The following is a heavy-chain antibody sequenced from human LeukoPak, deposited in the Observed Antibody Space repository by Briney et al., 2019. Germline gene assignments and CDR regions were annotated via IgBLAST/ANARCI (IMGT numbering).Heavy chain of an antibody. CDR3: ARGAKGRLWFGELLPYYFDY. Sequence: ASVKVSCKASGYTFTGYYMHWVRQAPGQGLEWMGWINPHSGGTNYAQKFQGRVTMTRDTSISTAYMELGRLRSDDTAVYYCARGAKGRLWFGELLPYYFDYWGQGTLVTVSS. J-gene: IGHJ4*02. D-gene: IGHD3-10*01. V-gene: IGHV1-2*02. CDR1: GYTFTGYY. CDR2: INPHSGGT.